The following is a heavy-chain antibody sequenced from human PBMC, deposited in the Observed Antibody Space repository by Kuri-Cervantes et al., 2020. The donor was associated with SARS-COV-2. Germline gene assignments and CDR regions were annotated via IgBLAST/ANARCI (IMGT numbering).Heavy chain of an antibody. D-gene: IGHD3-22*01. J-gene: IGHJ4*02. Sequence: SETLSLTCTVSGGSIRSDGYYWSWIRQRPGKGLEWIGYIYSGGTTYYSPSLKSRLTISMDTSKNHFSLKLGAVTAADTAMYYCARYYYDSRGYVFFDYWGRGTLVTVSS. CDR2: IYSGGTT. CDR3: ARYYYDSRGYVFFDY. CDR1: GGSIRSDGYY. V-gene: IGHV4-31*03.